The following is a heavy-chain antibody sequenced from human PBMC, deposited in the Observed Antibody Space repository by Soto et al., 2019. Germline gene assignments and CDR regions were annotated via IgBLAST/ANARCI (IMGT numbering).Heavy chain of an antibody. J-gene: IGHJ4*02. CDR2: INSDGSST. D-gene: IGHD6-19*01. CDR3: AREEDSSGWSYFDY. Sequence: EVQLVESGGGLVQPGGSLRLSCAASGFTFSSYWMHWVRQAPGKGLVWVSRINSDGSSTSYADSAKGRFTISRDNAKNTLYLQMNSLRAEDTAVYYCAREEDSSGWSYFDYWGQGTLVTVSS. V-gene: IGHV3-74*01. CDR1: GFTFSSYW.